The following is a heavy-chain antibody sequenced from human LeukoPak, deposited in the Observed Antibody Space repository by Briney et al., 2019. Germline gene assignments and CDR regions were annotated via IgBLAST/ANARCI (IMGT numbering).Heavy chain of an antibody. D-gene: IGHD5-18*01. Sequence: SETLSLTCTVSGGSISVYTANCWGWIRQPPGKGLEWIGGIFSSGSTYYNPSLKSRVTISVDTSKNQFSLKLSSVTAADTAVYFCARSRGYSYAQDYWGQGTLVTVSS. CDR2: IFSSGST. J-gene: IGHJ4*02. V-gene: IGHV4-39*01. CDR3: ARSRGYSYAQDY. CDR1: GGSISVYTANC.